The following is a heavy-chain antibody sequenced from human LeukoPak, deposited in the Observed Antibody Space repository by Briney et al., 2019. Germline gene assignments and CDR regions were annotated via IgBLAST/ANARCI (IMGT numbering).Heavy chain of an antibody. CDR2: IYHSGST. CDR1: SGSISSGGYS. D-gene: IGHD3-16*01. Sequence: SETLSLTCAVSSGSISSGGYSWSWIRQPPGQGLEWIGYIYHSGSTSYNPSLKSRVTISVDRSKNQFFLKLSSMTAADTAVYYCAREGGHDAFDIWGQGTMVTVSS. V-gene: IGHV4-30-2*01. J-gene: IGHJ3*02. CDR3: AREGGHDAFDI.